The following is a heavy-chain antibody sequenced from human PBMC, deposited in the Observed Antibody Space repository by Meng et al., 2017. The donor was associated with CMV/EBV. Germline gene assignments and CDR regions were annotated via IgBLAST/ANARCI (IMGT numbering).Heavy chain of an antibody. CDR1: GYTFTSYY. V-gene: IGHV1-46*01. Sequence: GESLKISCKASGYTFTSYYMHWVRQAPGQGLEWMGIINPSGGSTSYAQKFQGRVTMTRDTSTSTVYMELSSLRSEDTAVYYCARDLTTDTAMVTGYYYGMDVWGQGTTVTVSS. CDR3: ARDLTTDTAMVTGYYYGMDV. CDR2: INPSGGST. D-gene: IGHD5-18*01. J-gene: IGHJ6*02.